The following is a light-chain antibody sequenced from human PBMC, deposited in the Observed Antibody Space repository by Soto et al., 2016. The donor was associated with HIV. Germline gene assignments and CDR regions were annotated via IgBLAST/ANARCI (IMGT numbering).Light chain of an antibody. CDR2: DDS. CDR1: SIGSKS. J-gene: IGLJ2*01. Sequence: SYELTQPPSVSAAPGKSARITCGGDSIGSKSVHRYQQRPGQAPVLIVYDDSDRPSGIPERFSGSNSGNTATLTISRVEGGDEADYYCQVWDNSRDHVVFGGGTKLTVL. V-gene: IGLV3-21*03. CDR3: QVWDNSRDHVV.